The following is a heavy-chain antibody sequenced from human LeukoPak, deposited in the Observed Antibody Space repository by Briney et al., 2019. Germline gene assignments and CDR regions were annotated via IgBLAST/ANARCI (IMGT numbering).Heavy chain of an antibody. CDR3: ARGENYYGSGSQTFDI. V-gene: IGHV3-20*04. CDR2: MNWNGGST. D-gene: IGHD3-10*01. J-gene: IGHJ3*02. Sequence: PGGSLSLSCAASGFTFDVYGMSWVGQAPGKGVEGVSGMNWNGGSTGYADSVKGRFIISRNNAKNSLYLQVSSLRAEDTAWYYCARGENYYGSGSQTFDIWGQGTMVTVSS. CDR1: GFTFDVYG.